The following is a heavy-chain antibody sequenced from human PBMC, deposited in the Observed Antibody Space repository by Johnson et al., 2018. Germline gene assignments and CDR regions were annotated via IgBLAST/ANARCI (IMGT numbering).Heavy chain of an antibody. CDR3: AKTPGVVRNYYFDY. CDR2: ISYDGNNK. V-gene: IGHV3-30*18. J-gene: IGHJ4*02. D-gene: IGHD3-10*01. CDR1: GFTFSTYD. Sequence: QVQLVESGGGVVQPGRSLRLSCAASGFTFSTYDIHWVRQAPGKGLEWVAVISYDGNNKYYEDSVKGRFTISRDNSKNTLYLQMNSLRAEDTAVYYGAKTPGVVRNYYFDYWGQGTLVTVSS.